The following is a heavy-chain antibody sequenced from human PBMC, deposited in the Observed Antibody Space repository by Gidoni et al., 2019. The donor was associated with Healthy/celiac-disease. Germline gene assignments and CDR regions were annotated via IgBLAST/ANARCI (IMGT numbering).Heavy chain of an antibody. CDR3: ARHNHWNYGVGSWFDP. V-gene: IGHV4-39*01. CDR2: IYYSGST. D-gene: IGHD1-7*01. CDR1: GGSISSSSYY. Sequence: QLQLQESGPGLVKPSETLSLTCTVSGGSISSSSYYWGGIRQPPGKGLEWIGSIYYSGSTYYTPSLKSRVTISVDTSKNQFSLKLSSVTAADTAVYYCARHNHWNYGVGSWFDPWGQGTLVTVSS. J-gene: IGHJ5*02.